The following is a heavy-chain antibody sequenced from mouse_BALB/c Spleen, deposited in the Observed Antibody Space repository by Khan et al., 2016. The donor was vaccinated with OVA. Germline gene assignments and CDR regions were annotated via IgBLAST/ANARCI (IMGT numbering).Heavy chain of an antibody. CDR1: GYSITSDYA. V-gene: IGHV3-2*02. Sequence: EVQLQESGPGLVKPSQSLSLTCTVTGYSITSDYAWNWIRQFPGNKLEWMGYISYSGRTSYNPSLNSRISITRDTSKNQFFLQLNSVTTEDTATXYRARSVTITTVVATGFDYWGQGNTLTVSS. CDR3: ARSVTITTVVATGFDY. CDR2: ISYSGRT. D-gene: IGHD1-1*01. J-gene: IGHJ2*01.